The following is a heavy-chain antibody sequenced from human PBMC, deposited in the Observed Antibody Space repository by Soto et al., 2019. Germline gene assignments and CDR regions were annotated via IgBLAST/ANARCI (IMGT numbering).Heavy chain of an antibody. CDR3: ARDPKTSGGQHWAFNYFDS. CDR2: ISYDGTNK. D-gene: IGHD7-27*01. Sequence: GGSLRLSCAASGFSFSISPMHWVRQAPGKGPEWVALISYDGTNKFYADSVKGRFTISRDNSKSTLYLQVDSLRPEYAAVYYCARDPKTSGGQHWAFNYFDSWGQGTLVTVSS. J-gene: IGHJ4*02. CDR1: GFSFSISP. V-gene: IGHV3-30-3*01.